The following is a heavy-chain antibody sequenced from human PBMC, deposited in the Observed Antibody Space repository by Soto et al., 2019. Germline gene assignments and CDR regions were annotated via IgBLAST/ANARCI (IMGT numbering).Heavy chain of an antibody. CDR1: GFTFSTYA. J-gene: IGHJ4*02. D-gene: IGHD6-13*01. V-gene: IGHV3-23*01. CDR2: ISGSGGTT. Sequence: LRLSCVASGFTFSTYAMSWVRQAPGKGLEWVSFISGSGGTTYYADSVRGRFTISRDNSKNTLYLQMNSLRAEDTAVYYCAKVRESASAGHFDYWGQGTLVTVSS. CDR3: AKVRESASAGHFDY.